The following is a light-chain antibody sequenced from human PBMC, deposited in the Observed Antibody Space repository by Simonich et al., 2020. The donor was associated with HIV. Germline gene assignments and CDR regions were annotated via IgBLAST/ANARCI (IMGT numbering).Light chain of an antibody. CDR3: QQYGSSLTWT. V-gene: IGKV3-20*01. Sequence: EIVLTQSPGTLSLSPGERPTLSSRASQSVSSSYLAWYQQKPGQAPRLLIYGASSRATGIPDRFSGSGSGTDFTLTISRLEPEDFAVYYCQQYGSSLTWTFGQGTKVEIK. CDR2: GAS. J-gene: IGKJ1*01. CDR1: QSVSSSY.